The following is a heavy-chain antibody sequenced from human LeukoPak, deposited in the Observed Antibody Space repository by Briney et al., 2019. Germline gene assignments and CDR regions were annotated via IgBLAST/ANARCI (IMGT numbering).Heavy chain of an antibody. V-gene: IGHV3-23*01. D-gene: IGHD3-10*01. CDR3: AKREGRSGSYTIMDV. CDR1: GFTFSSYA. CDR2: LSPSGGTT. Sequence: GGSLRLSCAASGFTFSSYAMSWVRQAPGKGLEWVSALSPSGGTTYYADSVKGRFTISRDNSKNTLYLQMNSLRAEDTAVYYCAKREGRSGSYTIMDVWGKGTTVTVSS. J-gene: IGHJ6*03.